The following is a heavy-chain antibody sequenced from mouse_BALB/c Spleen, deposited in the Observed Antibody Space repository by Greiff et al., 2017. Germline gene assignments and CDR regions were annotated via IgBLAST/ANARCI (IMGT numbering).Heavy chain of an antibody. CDR2: IDPSDSET. J-gene: IGHJ3*01. V-gene: IGHV1-69*02. CDR3: ARDYYGYPFAY. Sequence: QVQLKQPGAELVKPGAPVKLSCKASGYTFTSYWMNWVKQRPGRGLEWIGRIDPSDSETHYNQKFKDKATLTVDKSSSTAYIQLSSLTSEDSAVYYCARDYYGYPFAYWGQGTLVTVSA. D-gene: IGHD1-2*01. CDR1: GYTFTSYW.